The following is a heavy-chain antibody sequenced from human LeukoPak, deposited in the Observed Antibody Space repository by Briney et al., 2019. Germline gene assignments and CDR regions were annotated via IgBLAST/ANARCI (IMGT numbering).Heavy chain of an antibody. J-gene: IGHJ4*02. D-gene: IGHD3-3*01. CDR3: ARVFGGREIGF. CDR2: MNPKTGST. CDR1: GYTFTTYD. V-gene: IGHV1-8*01. Sequence: ASVKVSCKASGYTFTTYDINWVRQASGQGLEWMGWMNPKTGSTAYAQKSQGRVTMTRDTSIDTAYLEMSSLTYEDTAMYYCARVFGGREIGFWGQGTQVTVSS.